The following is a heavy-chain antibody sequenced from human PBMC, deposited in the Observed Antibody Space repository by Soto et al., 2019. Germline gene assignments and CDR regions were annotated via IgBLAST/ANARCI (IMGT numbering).Heavy chain of an antibody. J-gene: IGHJ6*02. Sequence: QVQLVESGGGVVQPGRSLRLSCAASGFTFSSYAMHWVRQAPGKGLEWVAVISYDGSNKFYADSVKGRFTISRDNSKNTRYLQMNSLRTEDTAVFYCARGRVAGTPYYYGMDVWGQGTTVTVSS. V-gene: IGHV3-30-3*01. CDR2: ISYDGSNK. D-gene: IGHD6-19*01. CDR1: GFTFSSYA. CDR3: ARGRVAGTPYYYGMDV.